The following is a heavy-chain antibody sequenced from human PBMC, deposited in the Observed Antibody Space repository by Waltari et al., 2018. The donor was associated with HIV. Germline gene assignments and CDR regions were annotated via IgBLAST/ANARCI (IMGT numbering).Heavy chain of an antibody. J-gene: IGHJ4*02. CDR3: ARDYNYAPDY. CDR2: IFYDESKK. D-gene: IGHD5-18*01. CDR1: GFTFTNFA. Sequence: QVQLVESGGGVVQPGRSLRLSCAAPGFTFTNFAMNWVRQAPGKGLEVVGEIFYDESKKFYGDSVRGRFTISRDNSKQILYLQMNSLRVEDTALYYCARDYNYAPDYWGQGTLVVVSS. V-gene: IGHV3-33*01.